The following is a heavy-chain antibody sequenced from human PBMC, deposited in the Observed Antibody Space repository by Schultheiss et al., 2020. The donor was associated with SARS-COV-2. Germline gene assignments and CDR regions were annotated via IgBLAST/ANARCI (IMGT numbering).Heavy chain of an antibody. Sequence: SQTLSLTCTVSGGSISSGGYYWSWIRQHPGKGLEWIGYIYYSGSTNYNPSLKSRVTISVDTSKNQFSLKVSSVTAADTAVYYCARDWRGEYYFDSWGQGTLVTVSS. CDR3: ARDWRGEYYFDS. V-gene: IGHV4-31*03. J-gene: IGHJ4*02. CDR1: GGSISSGGYY. D-gene: IGHD3-10*01. CDR2: IYYSGST.